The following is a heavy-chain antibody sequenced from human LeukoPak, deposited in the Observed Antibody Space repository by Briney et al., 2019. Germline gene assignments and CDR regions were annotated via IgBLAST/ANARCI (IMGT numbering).Heavy chain of an antibody. Sequence: EASVKVSCKASGYTFTSYGISWVRPAPGQGRWWMGWISAYNGNTNYAQKLQGRVTMTTDTSTSTAYMELRSLRSDDTAVYYCARDRLSSSWDPYWYFDLWGRGTLVTVSS. D-gene: IGHD6-13*01. CDR3: ARDRLSSSWDPYWYFDL. V-gene: IGHV1-18*01. J-gene: IGHJ2*01. CDR2: ISAYNGNT. CDR1: GYTFTSYG.